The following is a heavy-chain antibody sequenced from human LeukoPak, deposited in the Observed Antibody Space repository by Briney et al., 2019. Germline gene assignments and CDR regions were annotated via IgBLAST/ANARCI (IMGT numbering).Heavy chain of an antibody. CDR3: VRDIRPVGDDVATKEYYYGMDV. Sequence: GASVKVSCKASGYTFTSYYMHWVRQAPGQGLERMGWITAYNGNTNYAQRLQGRVTMTTDTSTSTAYMELRSLRSDDTAVYYCVRDIRPVGDDVATKEYYYGMDVWGQGTTVTVPS. CDR2: ITAYNGNT. CDR1: GYTFTSYY. D-gene: IGHD3-10*01. V-gene: IGHV1-18*04. J-gene: IGHJ6*02.